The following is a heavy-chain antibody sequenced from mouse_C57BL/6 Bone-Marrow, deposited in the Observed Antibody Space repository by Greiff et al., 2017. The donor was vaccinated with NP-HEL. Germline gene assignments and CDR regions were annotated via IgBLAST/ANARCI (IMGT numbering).Heavy chain of an antibody. V-gene: IGHV5-17*01. D-gene: IGHD1-1*01. CDR1: GFTFSDYG. CDR3: ARGGLLRSGGYFDV. J-gene: IGHJ1*03. CDR2: ISSGSSTI. Sequence: EVNVVESGGGLVKPGGSLKLSCAASGFTFSDYGMHWVRQAPEKGLEWVAYISSGSSTIYYADTVKGRFTISRDNAKNTLFLQMTSLRSEDTAMEYCARGGLLRSGGYFDVWGTGTTVTVSS.